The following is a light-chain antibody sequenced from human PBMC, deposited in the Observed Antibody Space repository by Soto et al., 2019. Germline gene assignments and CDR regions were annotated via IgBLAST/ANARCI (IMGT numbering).Light chain of an antibody. V-gene: IGKV3-15*01. Sequence: EIVMTQSPATLSVSPGETATLSCRASQSVSYNLAWYQQKPGQGPRLLIYGAFTRATGIPARFSGSGSGTEFTRTISSLQSEDFAVYYCQQYKNWSPLTFGGGTKVEIK. CDR1: QSVSYN. CDR3: QQYKNWSPLT. CDR2: GAF. J-gene: IGKJ4*01.